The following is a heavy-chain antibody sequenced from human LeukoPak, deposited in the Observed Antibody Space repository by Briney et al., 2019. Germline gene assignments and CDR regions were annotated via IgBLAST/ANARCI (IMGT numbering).Heavy chain of an antibody. CDR3: ARGHKQYSSSWYYGY. D-gene: IGHD6-13*01. J-gene: IGHJ4*02. CDR1: GGSISGSY. Sequence: SETLSLTCSVSGGSISGSYWNWIRQPPGKGLEWIGYVSYSGSTNYNPSLKSRVTISVDTSKNQFSLKLSSVTAADTAVYYCARGHKQYSSSWYYGYWGQGTLVTVSS. V-gene: IGHV4-59*12. CDR2: VSYSGST.